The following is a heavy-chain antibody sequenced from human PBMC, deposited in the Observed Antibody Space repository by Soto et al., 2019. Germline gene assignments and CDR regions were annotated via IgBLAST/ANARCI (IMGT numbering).Heavy chain of an antibody. CDR3: ARAGATVTTYSDF. J-gene: IGHJ4*02. CDR1: GYSFTTYG. V-gene: IGHV1-18*01. Sequence: QAQLVQSGAEVKKPGASLKVSCKASGYSFTTYGISWLRQAPGQGLEWMGLISGSSGHTDYVEKLKGTVSMTTDTSTSTDSMGLSSLRSDDTAGYYCARAGATVTTYSDFWGQGTLFTVSS. D-gene: IGHD4-17*01. CDR2: ISGSSGHT.